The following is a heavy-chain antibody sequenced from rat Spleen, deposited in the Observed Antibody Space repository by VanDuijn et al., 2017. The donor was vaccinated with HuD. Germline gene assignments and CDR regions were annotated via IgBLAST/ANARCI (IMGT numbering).Heavy chain of an antibody. D-gene: IGHD1-9*01. V-gene: IGHV2-30*01. CDR1: GFSLTSYL. J-gene: IGHJ2*01. CDR2: IWTGGTT. Sequence: QVQLKESGPGLVQPSQTLSLACTVSGFSLTSYLVHWVRQPSGKGLEWVGLIWTGGTTEYNSLLKSRLSISRDTSKSQVFLKMNSLQTEDTATYYCARARTYYGYNSYYFDYWGQGVMVTVSS. CDR3: ARARTYYGYNSYYFDY.